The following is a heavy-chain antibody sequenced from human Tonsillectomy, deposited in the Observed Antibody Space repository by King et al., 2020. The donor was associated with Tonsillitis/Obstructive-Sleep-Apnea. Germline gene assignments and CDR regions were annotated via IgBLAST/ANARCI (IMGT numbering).Heavy chain of an antibody. CDR1: GGTFSSYA. Sequence: QLVQSGAEVKKPGSSVKVSCKASGGTFSSYAISWVRQAPGQGLEWMGRIIPILGIANYAQKFQGRVTITADKSTSTAYMELSSLRSEDTAVYYCARDVSSSYYFDYWGQGTLVTVSS. CDR2: IIPILGIA. D-gene: IGHD6-6*01. V-gene: IGHV1-69*09. CDR3: ARDVSSSYYFDY. J-gene: IGHJ4*02.